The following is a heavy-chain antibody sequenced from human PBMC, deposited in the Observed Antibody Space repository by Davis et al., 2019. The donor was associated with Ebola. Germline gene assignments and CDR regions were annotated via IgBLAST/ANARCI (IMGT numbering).Heavy chain of an antibody. D-gene: IGHD1-26*01. CDR2: INGDGDST. CDR3: AKDDYHSGSPFDY. CDR1: GFTFSNYW. Sequence: GESLKISCAASGFTFSNYWMHWVRQAPGKGLVWVSRINGDGDSTSYADSVKGRFTISRDNSKNTLYLQMNSLRAEDTAVYYCAKDDYHSGSPFDYWGQGTLVTVSS. J-gene: IGHJ4*02. V-gene: IGHV3-74*01.